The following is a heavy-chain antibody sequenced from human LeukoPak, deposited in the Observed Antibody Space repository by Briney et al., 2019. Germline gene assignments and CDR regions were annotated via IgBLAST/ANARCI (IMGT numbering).Heavy chain of an antibody. CDR3: ARCLYSSGWYDAFDI. V-gene: IGHV1-8*01. CDR2: MNPNSGDT. D-gene: IGHD6-19*01. Sequence: GASVKVSCKASGYTFTSYDINWVRQATGQGLEWMGWMNPNSGDTGNAQKFQGRVTMTRNTSISTAYMELSSLRSEDTAVYYCARCLYSSGWYDAFDIWGQGTMVTVSS. CDR1: GYTFTSYD. J-gene: IGHJ3*02.